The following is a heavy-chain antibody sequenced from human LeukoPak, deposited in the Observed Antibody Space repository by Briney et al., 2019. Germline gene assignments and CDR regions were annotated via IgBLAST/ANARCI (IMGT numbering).Heavy chain of an antibody. Sequence: GGSLRLSCAASGFTVSSNYMSWVRQAPGKGLEWVSVIYSGGGTFYADSVKGRFTISRDNSQNTLYLQMNSLRAEDTAVYYCAKEKDGSGSYYSRYYFDYWGQGTLVTVSS. J-gene: IGHJ4*02. CDR2: IYSGGGT. D-gene: IGHD3-10*01. CDR3: AKEKDGSGSYYSRYYFDY. CDR1: GFTVSSNY. V-gene: IGHV3-53*05.